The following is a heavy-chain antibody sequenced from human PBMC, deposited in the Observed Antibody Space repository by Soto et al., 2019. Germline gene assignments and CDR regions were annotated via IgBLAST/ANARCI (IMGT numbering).Heavy chain of an antibody. CDR3: ARTVGAAYYFDF. V-gene: IGHV4-4*07. Sequence: QVQLQESGPGLVKPLETLSLTCTVSGDSMSKYYWSWIRQPAGKRLEWIGRIYTSGSTNYNPSLKSRVNMSIDTSNNHFSLNLKSVTAADAAVYYCARTVGAAYYFDFWGQGALVTVSS. J-gene: IGHJ4*02. CDR1: GDSMSKYY. CDR2: IYTSGST. D-gene: IGHD1-26*01.